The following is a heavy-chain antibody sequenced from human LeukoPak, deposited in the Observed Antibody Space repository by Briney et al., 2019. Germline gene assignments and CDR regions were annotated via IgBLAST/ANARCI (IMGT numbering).Heavy chain of an antibody. D-gene: IGHD3-10*01. CDR3: ARGIAWFGELLGWFDP. CDR2: INPNSGGT. Sequence: ASVKVSCKASGYTFTGYYMHWVRQAPGQGLEWMGWINPNSGGTNYAQKFQGWVTMTRDTSISTAYMELSRLRSDDTAVYYCARGIAWFGELLGWFDPWGQGTLVTVTS. V-gene: IGHV1-2*04. J-gene: IGHJ5*02. CDR1: GYTFTGYY.